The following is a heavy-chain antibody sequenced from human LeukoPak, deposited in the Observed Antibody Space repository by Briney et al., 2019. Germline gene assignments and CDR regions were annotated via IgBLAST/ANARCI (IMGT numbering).Heavy chain of an antibody. Sequence: GGSLRLSCAASGFTFSSYAMSWVRQAPGKGLVWVSRIKSDGSSTDYADSVRGRFTISRDNAKNSLYLQMNSLRAEDTAVYFCAREDFTVTGAFDYWGQGTLVTVSS. D-gene: IGHD4-17*01. CDR1: GFTFSSYA. V-gene: IGHV3-74*01. CDR2: IKSDGSST. J-gene: IGHJ4*02. CDR3: AREDFTVTGAFDY.